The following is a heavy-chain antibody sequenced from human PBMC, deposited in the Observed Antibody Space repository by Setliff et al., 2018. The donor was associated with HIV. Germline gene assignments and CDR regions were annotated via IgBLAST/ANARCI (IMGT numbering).Heavy chain of an antibody. CDR2: SYYRGST. D-gene: IGHD3-22*01. J-gene: IGHJ3*02. V-gene: IGHV4-31*02. Sequence: SETLSLTCTVSGDSIRSGGYYWSWIRQHPGKGLEWIGYSYYRGSTYYNPSLKSRVTISVDTSKNQFSLRLTSMTAADTAAYYCARDSDGSGFWDAFNIWGQGTMVTVSS. CDR1: GDSIRSGGYY. CDR3: ARDSDGSGFWDAFNI.